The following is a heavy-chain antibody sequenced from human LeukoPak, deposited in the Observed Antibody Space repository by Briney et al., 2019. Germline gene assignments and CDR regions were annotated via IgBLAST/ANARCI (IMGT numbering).Heavy chain of an antibody. CDR1: GFTFSSYV. CDR3: AKDRDLMVRGLKLPHYNFDY. V-gene: IGHV3-23*01. Sequence: PGGSLRLSCAASGFTFSSYVMSWVRQAPGKGLEWVSAISGSGGSTYYADSVKGRFTISRDNSKNTLYLQMNSLRAEDTAVYYCAKDRDLMVRGLKLPHYNFDYWGQGTLVTVSS. D-gene: IGHD3-10*01. CDR2: ISGSGGST. J-gene: IGHJ4*02.